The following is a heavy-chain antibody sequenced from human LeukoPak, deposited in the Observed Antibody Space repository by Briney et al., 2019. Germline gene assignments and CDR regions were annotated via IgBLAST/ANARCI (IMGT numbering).Heavy chain of an antibody. CDR1: GFPFSGNA. J-gene: IGHJ4*02. CDR2: VGGDEKA. V-gene: IGHV3-23*01. D-gene: IGHD2-21*02. Sequence: GGSLRLSCAASGFPFSGNAISWVGKAPGRGLEGVSGVGGDEKAHYADFVRGRFTSSRDNSKKTVYLQMNSLTVEDTAVYYCAKDLSWWVTADYWGQGVLVTVSS. CDR3: AKDLSWWVTADY.